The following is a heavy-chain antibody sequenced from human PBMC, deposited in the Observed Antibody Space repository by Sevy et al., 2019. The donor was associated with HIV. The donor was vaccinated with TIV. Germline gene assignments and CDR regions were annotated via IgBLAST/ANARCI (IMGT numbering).Heavy chain of an antibody. J-gene: IGHJ4*02. V-gene: IGHV3-23*01. CDR1: GFTFSKYS. CDR3: AREGCTKPHDY. D-gene: IGHD2-8*01. Sequence: GGSLRLSCAASGFTFSKYSMSWVRQPPGKGLEWVSTLSFGCGEINYADSVKGRFTISRVNSKSSVYLQMNHLRPEDTAVYYCAREGCTKPHDYWGQGTLVTVSS. CDR2: LSFGCGEI.